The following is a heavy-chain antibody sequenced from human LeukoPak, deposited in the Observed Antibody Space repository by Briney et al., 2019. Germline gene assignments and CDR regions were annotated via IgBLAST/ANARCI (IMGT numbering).Heavy chain of an antibody. CDR2: IYSDGTT. J-gene: IGHJ4*02. Sequence: GGSLRLSCAASGFSASSIYMNWVRQAPGKGLEWVSVIYSDGTTYYADSVKGRFTISRDDSKNTLYLHMNSLRAEDTAVYYCARAPNWRFDHWGQGTLVTVSS. V-gene: IGHV3-53*01. CDR3: ARAPNWRFDH. D-gene: IGHD1-1*01. CDR1: GFSASSIY.